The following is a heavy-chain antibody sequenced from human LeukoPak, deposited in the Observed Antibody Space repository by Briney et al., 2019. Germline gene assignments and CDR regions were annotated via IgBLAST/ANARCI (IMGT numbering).Heavy chain of an antibody. CDR2: IDWNGGST. J-gene: IGHJ6*03. D-gene: IGHD2/OR15-2a*01. V-gene: IGHV3-20*04. Sequence: GGSLRLSCAVSGFTFDEYGMSWVRLPPGKGLEWVSGIDWNGGSTGYADSVKGRFTISRDNAKNSLYLQMNSLRDEDTALYYCARVYFPLAYYYFMDVWGKGTTVTVSS. CDR1: GFTFDEYG. CDR3: ARVYFPLAYYYFMDV.